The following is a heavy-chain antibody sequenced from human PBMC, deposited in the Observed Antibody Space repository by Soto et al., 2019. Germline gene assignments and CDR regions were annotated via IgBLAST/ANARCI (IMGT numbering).Heavy chain of an antibody. J-gene: IGHJ4*02. V-gene: IGHV1-46*01. CDR1: GYTFTSYY. Sequence: QVQLVQSGAEVKKPGASVKVSCKASGYTFTSYYMHWVRQAPGQGLEWMGIISPSGGSTSYAPKFQGRVTMTRDTSTSTVYMELRSLRSEATAVYYCARDQVDTAMVYFDYWGQGTLVTVSS. CDR2: ISPSGGST. D-gene: IGHD5-18*01. CDR3: ARDQVDTAMVYFDY.